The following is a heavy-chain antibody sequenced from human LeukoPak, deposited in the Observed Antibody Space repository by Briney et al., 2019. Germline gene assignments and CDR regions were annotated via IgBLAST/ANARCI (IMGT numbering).Heavy chain of an antibody. CDR2: ISSSSSTI. J-gene: IGHJ4*02. CDR3: ARDPAHSSSWYSDRDY. V-gene: IGHV3-48*04. D-gene: IGHD6-13*01. Sequence: GGSLRLSCAASGFTVSSNSMSWVRQAPGKGLEWVSYISSSSSTIYYADSVKGRFTISRDNAKNSLYLQMNSLRAEDTAVYYCARDPAHSSSWYSDRDYWGQGTLVTVSS. CDR1: GFTVSSNS.